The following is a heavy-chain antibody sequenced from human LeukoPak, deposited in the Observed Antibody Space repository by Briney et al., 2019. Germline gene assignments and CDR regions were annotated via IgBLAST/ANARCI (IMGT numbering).Heavy chain of an antibody. Sequence: SVKVSCKASGGTFSSYTISWVRQAPGQGLEWMGRIIPILGIANYAQKFQGRVTITADKSTSTAYMELRSLRSEDTAVYYCAREKDSSSWYRHFDYWGQGTLVTVSS. D-gene: IGHD6-13*01. CDR1: GGTFSSYT. CDR2: IIPILGIA. CDR3: AREKDSSSWYRHFDY. V-gene: IGHV1-69*04. J-gene: IGHJ4*02.